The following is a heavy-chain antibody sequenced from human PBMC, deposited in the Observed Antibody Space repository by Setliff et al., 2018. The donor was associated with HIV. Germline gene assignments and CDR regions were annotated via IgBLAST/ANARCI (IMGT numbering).Heavy chain of an antibody. CDR1: GGSISSHY. J-gene: IGHJ4*02. D-gene: IGHD2-15*01. Sequence: PSETLSLTCTVSGGSISSHYWSWIRQPPGKGLEWIGYIYNTGSTYYNPSLKSRVTISVDTSKNQFSLNLSSVTAADTALYYCARSSDRFCSGGSCSPVIYYWGQGTLVTVS. CDR2: IYNTGST. CDR3: ARSSDRFCSGGSCSPVIYY. V-gene: IGHV4-59*11.